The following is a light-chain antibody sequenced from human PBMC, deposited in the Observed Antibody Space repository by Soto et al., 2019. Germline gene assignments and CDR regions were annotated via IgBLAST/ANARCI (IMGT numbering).Light chain of an antibody. J-gene: IGKJ1*01. V-gene: IGKV3-20*01. CDR2: GAS. Sequence: DIVLTQSPGTLSLSPGERATLSCRASETVNSNYLAWYQHKRGQAPRLLIYGASSRATGIPDRFSGSGSGTDFILTITRLEPEDFAIYYCQQYGSSRTFGQGTKVEIK. CDR1: ETVNSNY. CDR3: QQYGSSRT.